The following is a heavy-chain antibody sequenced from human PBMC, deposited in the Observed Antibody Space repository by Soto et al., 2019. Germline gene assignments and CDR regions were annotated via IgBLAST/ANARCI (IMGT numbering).Heavy chain of an antibody. V-gene: IGHV1-69*17. CDR3: ARVGDIVVVEPDRGGMDV. D-gene: IGHD2-15*01. CDR1: GGTFSSYA. J-gene: IGHJ6*02. Sequence: QVHLVQSGAEVKKPGSSVKVSCKASGGTFSSYAISWVRQAPGQGLEWLGGITPIFGVANYAQKFQGRVTITADQSTSTAYMELSSLRSEDTAMYYCARVGDIVVVEPDRGGMDVWGQGTMVTVSS. CDR2: ITPIFGVA.